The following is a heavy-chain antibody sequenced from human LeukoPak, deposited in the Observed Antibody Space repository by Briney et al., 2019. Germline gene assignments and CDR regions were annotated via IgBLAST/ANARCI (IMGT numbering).Heavy chain of an antibody. Sequence: PGGSLRLSCAASGFTFSTYAMNWVRQAPGKGLEWVSGITHSSSSTYYGDSVKGRFTISRDNSKNTLYLQMNSLRVEDTAIYYCAKDRDSGWSGFFDYWGQGTLVTVAS. CDR2: ITHSSSST. CDR1: GFTFSTYA. V-gene: IGHV3-23*01. J-gene: IGHJ4*02. CDR3: AKDRDSGWSGFFDY. D-gene: IGHD6-19*01.